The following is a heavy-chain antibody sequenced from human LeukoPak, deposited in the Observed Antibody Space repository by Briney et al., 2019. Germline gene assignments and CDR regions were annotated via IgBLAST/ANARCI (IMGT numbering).Heavy chain of an antibody. V-gene: IGHV3-74*01. Sequence: GGSLRLSCAVSGLTFSDYWMHWVRQAPGKGLVWVSRISNDGTSTSYADSVKGRFTISRNNAKNTLYLQMNSLRGEDTAAYYYARDGQGVHYWGQGALVTVSS. D-gene: IGHD3-10*01. CDR3: ARDGQGVHY. J-gene: IGHJ4*02. CDR1: GLTFSDYW. CDR2: ISNDGTST.